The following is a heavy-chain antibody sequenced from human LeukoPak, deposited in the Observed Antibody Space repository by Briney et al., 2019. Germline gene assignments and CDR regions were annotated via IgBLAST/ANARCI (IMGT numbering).Heavy chain of an antibody. D-gene: IGHD5-18*01. CDR2: IYYSGST. CDR1: GGSISSSSYY. J-gene: IGHJ4*02. Sequence: SETLSLTCTVSGGSISSSSYYWGWIRQPPGKGLEWIGSIYYSGSTYYNLSLKSRVTISVDTSKNQFSLKLSSVTAADTAVYYCARAGYSYGYVDYWGQGTLVTVSS. CDR3: ARAGYSYGYVDY. V-gene: IGHV4-39*07.